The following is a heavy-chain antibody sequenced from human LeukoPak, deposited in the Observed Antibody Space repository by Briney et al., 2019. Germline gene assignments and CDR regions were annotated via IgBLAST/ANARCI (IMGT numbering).Heavy chain of an antibody. V-gene: IGHV3-23*01. J-gene: IGHJ4*02. Sequence: GGSLRLSCAASGFTFSSYTMAWVRQAPGKGLEWISDIDHTGDRTYYRDSVKGQFTISRDNSKNTLYLQMNSLRAEDTAVYYCAKCDSSSWQRSYFDYWGQGTLVTVSS. CDR3: AKCDSSSWQRSYFDY. CDR2: IDHTGDRT. D-gene: IGHD6-13*01. CDR1: GFTFSSYT.